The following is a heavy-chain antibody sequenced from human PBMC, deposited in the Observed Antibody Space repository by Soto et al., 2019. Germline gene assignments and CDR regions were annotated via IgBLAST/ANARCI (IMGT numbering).Heavy chain of an antibody. V-gene: IGHV4-4*07. CDR3: ARAAKFGDLYY. J-gene: IGHJ4*02. D-gene: IGHD3-10*02. CDR1: VGSISSYY. Sequence: ETLSVTCTVPVGSISSYYWSWIRQSAGKGLEWIGRIYISGIINYNPSLKSRVTMSADTSKNQFSLNLNSVTAADTAVYYCARAAKFGDLYYWGQGTLVTVSS. CDR2: IYISGII.